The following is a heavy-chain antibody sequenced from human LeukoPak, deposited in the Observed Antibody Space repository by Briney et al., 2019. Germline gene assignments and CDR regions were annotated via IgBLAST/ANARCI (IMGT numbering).Heavy chain of an antibody. CDR1: GYTFTGYY. D-gene: IGHD3-10*01. CDR3: ARGLYGSGRHYYGMDV. CDR2: INPNSGGT. V-gene: IGHV1-2*02. Sequence: ASVTVSCKASGYTFTGYYMHWVRQAPGQGLEWMGWINPNSGGTNYAQKFQGRVTMTRDTSISTAYMELSRLRSDDTAVYYCARGLYGSGRHYYGMDVWGQGTTVTVSS. J-gene: IGHJ6*02.